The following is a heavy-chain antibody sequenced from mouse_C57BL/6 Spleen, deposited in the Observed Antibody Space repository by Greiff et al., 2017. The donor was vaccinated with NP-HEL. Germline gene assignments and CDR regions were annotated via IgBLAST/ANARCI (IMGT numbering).Heavy chain of an antibody. CDR2: IHPNSGST. J-gene: IGHJ3*01. CDR3: SSPDYDYDGAWFAY. CDR1: GYTFTSYW. V-gene: IGHV1-64*01. Sequence: QVQLQQSGAELVKPGASVKLSCKASGYTFTSYWMHWVKQRPGQGLEWIGMIHPNSGSTNYNEKFKSKATLTVDKSSSTAYMQLSSLTSEDSAVYDCSSPDYDYDGAWFAYWGQGTLVTVSA. D-gene: IGHD2-4*01.